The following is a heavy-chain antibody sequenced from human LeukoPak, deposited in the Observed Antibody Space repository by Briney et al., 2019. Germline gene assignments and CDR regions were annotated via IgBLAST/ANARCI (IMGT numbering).Heavy chain of an antibody. J-gene: IGHJ4*02. D-gene: IGHD6-13*01. V-gene: IGHV3-7*05. CDR2: IKEDGSEK. CDR1: GFTFSNYW. Sequence: WSLRLSCATSGFTFSNYWMCWVRQAPGKGLEWVAYIKEDGSEKNYVDSVKGRFTVSRDNAKNSLYLQMNSLRGDDAAIYYCARDWGASGLWDYWGQGTLVTVSS. CDR3: ARDWGASGLWDY.